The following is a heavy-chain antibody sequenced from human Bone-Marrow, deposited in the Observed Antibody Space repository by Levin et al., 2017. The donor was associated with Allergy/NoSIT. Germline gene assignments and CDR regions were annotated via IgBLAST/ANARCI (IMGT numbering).Heavy chain of an antibody. D-gene: IGHD5-18*01. Sequence: GGSLRLSCVASGFTFTAYGMHWVRQAPGRGLEWVAVIWYDGSNEYYADSVKGRFTISRDNSKNTVYLQMNSLRAEDTAVYLCARDLTALVTADYFDSWGQGTPVTVSS. J-gene: IGHJ4*02. CDR3: ARDLTALVTADYFDS. V-gene: IGHV3-33*01. CDR1: GFTFTAYG. CDR2: IWYDGSNE.